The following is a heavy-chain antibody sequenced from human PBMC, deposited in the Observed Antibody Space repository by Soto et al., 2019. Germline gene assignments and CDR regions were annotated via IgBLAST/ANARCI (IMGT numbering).Heavy chain of an antibody. CDR1: GFIFSDHY. CDR2: SRNKANGYTT. J-gene: IGHJ3*02. Sequence: GGSLRLSCEVSGFIFSDHYMDWVRQAPGKGLEWVARSRNKANGYTTEYAASVKGRFTISREESKNSLHLQMNSLQTDDTALYYCVRGKNSFDIWGQGTKVTVSS. CDR3: VRGKNSFDI. V-gene: IGHV3-72*01.